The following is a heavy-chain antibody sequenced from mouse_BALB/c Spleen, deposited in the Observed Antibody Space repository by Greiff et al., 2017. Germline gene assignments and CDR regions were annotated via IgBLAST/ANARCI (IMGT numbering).Heavy chain of an antibody. CDR3: ARDLNWDGFAY. J-gene: IGHJ3*01. CDR2: INSNGGST. Sequence: EVKVEESGGGLVQPGGSLKLSCAASGFTFSSYGMSWVRQTPDKRLELVATINSNGGSTYYPDSVKGRFTISRDNAKNTLYLQMSSLKSEDTAMYYCARDLNWDGFAYWGQGTLVTVSA. D-gene: IGHD4-1*01. CDR1: GFTFSSYG. V-gene: IGHV5-6-3*01.